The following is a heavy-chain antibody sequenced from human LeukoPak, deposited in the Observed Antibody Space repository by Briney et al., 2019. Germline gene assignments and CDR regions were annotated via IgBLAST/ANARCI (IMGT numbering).Heavy chain of an antibody. J-gene: IGHJ6*03. CDR3: ARARYYYYYMDV. CDR1: GFTFCSYA. V-gene: IGHV3-64*01. CDR2: ISSNGGST. Sequence: PGGSLRLSCAASGFTFCSYAMHWVRQAPGKGLEYVSAISSNGGSTYYANSVKGRFTISRDNSKNTLYLQMGSLRAEDMAVYYCARARYYYYYMDVWGKGTTVTVSS.